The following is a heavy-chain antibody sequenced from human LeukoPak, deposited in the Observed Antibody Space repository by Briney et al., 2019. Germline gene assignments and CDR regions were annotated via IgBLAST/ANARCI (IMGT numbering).Heavy chain of an antibody. CDR2: INPNSGGT. J-gene: IGHJ4*02. Sequence: ASVKVSCKTSGYIFTGYYLHWVRQAPGQGLEWMGWINPNSGGTNYAQKFQGRVTMTRDTSISTAYMELSSLRSDDTAVYYCASLGYCSGGSCYSETRPRDHWGQGTLVTVSS. CDR1: GYIFTGYY. CDR3: ASLGYCSGGSCYSETRPRDH. V-gene: IGHV1-2*02. D-gene: IGHD2-15*01.